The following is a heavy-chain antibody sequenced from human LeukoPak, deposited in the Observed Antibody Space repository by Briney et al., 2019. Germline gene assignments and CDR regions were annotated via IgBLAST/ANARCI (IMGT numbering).Heavy chain of an antibody. CDR1: GVSFSGYY. J-gene: IGHJ5*02. D-gene: IGHD3-9*01. CDR3: ARGHARLRYFDWLLEGSWFDP. Sequence: SETLSLTCAVYGVSFSGYYWSWIRQPPGKGLEWIGEINHSGSTNYNPSLKSRVTISVDTSKNQFSLKLSSVTAADTAVYYCARGHARLRYFDWLLEGSWFDPWSQGTLVTVSS. V-gene: IGHV4-34*01. CDR2: INHSGST.